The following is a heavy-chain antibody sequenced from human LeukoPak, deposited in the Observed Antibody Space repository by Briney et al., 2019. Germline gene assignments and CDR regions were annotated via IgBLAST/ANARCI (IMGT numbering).Heavy chain of an antibody. CDR1: GFRSDDYA. CDR3: ARGRVRSGYCSGGSCYHAAFDI. Sequence: GGSLRLSCVASGFRSDDYAMTWVRQAPGKGLEWVSGINWNGGSTGYADSVKGRFTISRDNAKNSLYLQMNSLRAEDTALYYCARGRVRSGYCSGGSCYHAAFDIWGQGTMVTVSS. D-gene: IGHD2-15*01. CDR2: INWNGGST. J-gene: IGHJ3*02. V-gene: IGHV3-20*04.